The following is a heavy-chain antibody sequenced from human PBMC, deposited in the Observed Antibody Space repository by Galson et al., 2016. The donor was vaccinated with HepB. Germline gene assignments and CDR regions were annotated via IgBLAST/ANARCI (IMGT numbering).Heavy chain of an antibody. CDR1: GVSVSSSNW. J-gene: IGHJ4*02. Sequence: SETLSLTCAVSGVSVSSSNWWTWVRQPPGKGLEWIGDIYYRGSTNYNPTLKSRVNISEDKSWNQFPLTLTSVTAADTGMYYCALRSCGGDCLLSTGAIDYWGPGSLVTVSS. D-gene: IGHD2-21*02. CDR3: ALRSCGGDCLLSTGAIDY. V-gene: IGHV4-4*02. CDR2: IYYRGST.